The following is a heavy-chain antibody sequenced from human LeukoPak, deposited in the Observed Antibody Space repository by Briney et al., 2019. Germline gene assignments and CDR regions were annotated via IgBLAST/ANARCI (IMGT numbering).Heavy chain of an antibody. CDR2: INHSGST. J-gene: IGHJ4*02. V-gene: IGHV4-34*01. CDR1: GGSFSGYY. CDR3: ARGTLKSPTRPRDY. Sequence: SETLSLTCAVYGGSFSGYYWSWIRQPPGKGLEWIGEINHSGSTNYNPSLKSRVTISVDTSKNQFSLKLTSVTAADTAVYYCARGTLKSPTRPRDYWGQGTLVTVSS.